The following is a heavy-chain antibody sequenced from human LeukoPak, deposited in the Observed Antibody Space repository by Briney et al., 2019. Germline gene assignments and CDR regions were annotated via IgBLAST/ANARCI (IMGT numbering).Heavy chain of an antibody. J-gene: IGHJ4*02. Sequence: ASVKVSCKASGYTFTSYDINWARQATGQGLEWMGWVNPNSGNTGYAQKFQGRVTMTRNTSISTAYMELSSLRSEDTAVYYCARVPYVGSYYGRYYFGYWGQGTLVTVSS. D-gene: IGHD1-26*01. CDR2: VNPNSGNT. CDR1: GYTFTSYD. V-gene: IGHV1-8*01. CDR3: ARVPYVGSYYGRYYFGY.